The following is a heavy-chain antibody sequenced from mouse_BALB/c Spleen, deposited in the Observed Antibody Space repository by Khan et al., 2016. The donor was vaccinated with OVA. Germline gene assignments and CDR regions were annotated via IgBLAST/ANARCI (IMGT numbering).Heavy chain of an antibody. CDR1: GHTFTSYW. V-gene: IGHV1-87*01. D-gene: IGHD1-1*01. J-gene: IGHJ2*01. CDR3: ARGGITTGYFDY. CDR2: IYPGDWKT. Sequence: VQLQQFGTELARPGASVKLFRKAFGHTFTSYWLQWVKPRPGTGLGWIGAIYPGDWKTKYAQKCKGNATLTADKSSSTAYMQRSSLASEDTAVYYGARGGITTGYFDYWGQGTTLTVSS.